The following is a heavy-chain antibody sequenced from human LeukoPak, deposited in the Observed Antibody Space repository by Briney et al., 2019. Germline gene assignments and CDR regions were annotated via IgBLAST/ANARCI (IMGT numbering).Heavy chain of an antibody. V-gene: IGHV4-38-2*02. Sequence: SETLSLTCTVSGYSISSGYYWGWIRQPPGKGLAWIGSIYHSGRTYYNPSLKSRVTISVDTSKNQFSLKLSSVTAADTAVYYCARDYYGSGSSEGDYWGQGTLVTVSS. CDR1: GYSISSGYY. CDR2: IYHSGRT. D-gene: IGHD3-10*01. CDR3: ARDYYGSGSSEGDY. J-gene: IGHJ4*02.